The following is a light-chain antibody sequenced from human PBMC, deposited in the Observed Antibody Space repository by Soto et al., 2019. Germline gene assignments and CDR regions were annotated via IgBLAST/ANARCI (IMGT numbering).Light chain of an antibody. CDR3: QQYNTYVYT. Sequence: DIQMTQSPATLSASVGDRVTITCRASQDINNWLAWFQQKPGKAPKLLIYDASTLESGVPSRFSASGSGTEFTLTISSLQTDDFATYYWQQYNTYVYTFGQGTKLEIK. CDR1: QDINNW. V-gene: IGKV1-5*01. J-gene: IGKJ2*01. CDR2: DAS.